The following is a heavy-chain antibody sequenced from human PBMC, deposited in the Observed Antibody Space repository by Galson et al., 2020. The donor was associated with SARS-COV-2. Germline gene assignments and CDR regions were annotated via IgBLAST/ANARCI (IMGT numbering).Heavy chain of an antibody. CDR1: GYSFSNYW. Sequence: GESLKISCKGSGYSFSNYWIYWVRQMPGKGLEWMGIVFPDDSDVKYSPSFQGHVTISADKSMSAAYLQWSSLKASDTATYYCARRRSLNGLTDAGFDYWGQGTKVTVSS. CDR3: ARRRSLNGLTDAGFDY. D-gene: IGHD2-8*01. J-gene: IGHJ4*02. CDR2: VFPDDSDV. V-gene: IGHV5-51*01.